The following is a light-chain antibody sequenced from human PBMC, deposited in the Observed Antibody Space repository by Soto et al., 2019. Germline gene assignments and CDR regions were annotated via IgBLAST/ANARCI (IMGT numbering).Light chain of an antibody. V-gene: IGLV2-23*01. CDR2: EGS. J-gene: IGLJ3*02. CDR1: SSDVGSYNL. CDR3: CSYAGSSTWV. Sequence: QSALTQPASLSGSPGQSITISCTGTSSDVGSYNLVSWYQQHPGKAPKLMIYEGSKRPSGVSNRFSGSKSGNTASLTISGLQAEDEADYSCCSYAGSSTWVFGGGTKVTVL.